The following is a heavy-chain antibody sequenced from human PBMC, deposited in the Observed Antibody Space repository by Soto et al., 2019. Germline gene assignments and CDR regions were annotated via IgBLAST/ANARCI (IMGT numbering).Heavy chain of an antibody. CDR2: IDWDDDK. J-gene: IGHJ4*02. CDR3: ARFVWGSYRTGYYFDS. D-gene: IGHD3-16*02. CDR1: GFSLSTNGMC. V-gene: IGHV2-70*13. Sequence: SGPTLVNPTPTLTLTCSFSGFSLSTNGMCVGWIRQPPGKALEWLALIDWDDDKYYNTPLKTRLSISKDTSKNQVVLTMTHMDPLDTATYFCARFVWGSYRTGYYFDSWGQGSLVTVSS.